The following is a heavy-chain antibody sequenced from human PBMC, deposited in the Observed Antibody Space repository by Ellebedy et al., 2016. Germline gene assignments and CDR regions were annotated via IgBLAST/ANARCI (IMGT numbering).Heavy chain of an antibody. J-gene: IGHJ4*02. CDR3: ARFFGAAHFDY. CDR2: INHSGST. CDR1: GGSFSGYY. Sequence: SETLSLTCAVYGGSFSGYYWSWIRQPPGKGLEWIGEINHSGSTNYNPSLKSRVTISVDTSKNQFSLKLSSVTAADTAVYYCARFFGAAHFDYWGQGTLVTVSS. D-gene: IGHD3-16*01. V-gene: IGHV4-34*01.